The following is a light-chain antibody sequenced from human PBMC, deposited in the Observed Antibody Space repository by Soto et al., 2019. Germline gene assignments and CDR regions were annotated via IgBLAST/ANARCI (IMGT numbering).Light chain of an antibody. V-gene: IGKV1-39*01. CDR1: QSISSY. CDR3: QQRGT. CDR2: AAP. J-gene: IGKJ1*01. Sequence: DIQMTQSPSSLSASVGDRVTITCRASQSISSYLNWYQQKPGKAPKLLIYAAPSLQSGVPSRFSGSGSGTDFTLTISSLQPEDFATYYCQQRGTFGQGTKVDIK.